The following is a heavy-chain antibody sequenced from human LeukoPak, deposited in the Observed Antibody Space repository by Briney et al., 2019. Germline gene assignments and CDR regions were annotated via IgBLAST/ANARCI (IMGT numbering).Heavy chain of an antibody. Sequence: GGSLRLSCVASGFTFSSYAMSWVRQAPGKGLEWVSGIRGRGDSTFYADSVRGRFTISRDNAKNTLYLQMNSLRDEDTAMYYCARALERTGYWGQGTLVTVSS. CDR1: GFTFSSYA. CDR2: IRGRGDST. V-gene: IGHV3-23*01. CDR3: ARALERTGY. J-gene: IGHJ4*02. D-gene: IGHD1-1*01.